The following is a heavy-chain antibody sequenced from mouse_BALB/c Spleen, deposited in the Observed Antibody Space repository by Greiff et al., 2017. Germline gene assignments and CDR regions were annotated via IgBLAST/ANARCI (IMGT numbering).Heavy chain of an antibody. D-gene: IGHD1-1*01. Sequence: QVQLQQPGAELVKPGASVKLSCKASGYTFTSYWMHWVKQRPGQGLEWIGEINPSNGRTNYNEKFKSKATLTVDKSSSTAYMQLSSLTSEDSAVYYCARRDYGSRDYFDYWGQGTTLTVSS. CDR2: INPSNGRT. CDR3: ARRDYGSRDYFDY. J-gene: IGHJ2*01. CDR1: GYTFTSYW. V-gene: IGHV1S81*02.